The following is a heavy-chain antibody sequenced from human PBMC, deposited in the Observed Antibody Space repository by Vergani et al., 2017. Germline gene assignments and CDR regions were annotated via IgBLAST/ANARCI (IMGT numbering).Heavy chain of an antibody. CDR2: ISASGGST. D-gene: IGHD1-26*01. CDR1: GFTFTSYG. Sequence: EVQLLESGGGLVQPGESLRLSCTVSGFTFTSYGISWVRQAPGKGLEWVSGISASGGSTYYTDSVKGRFIISRDISKNTLYLQMSSLRADDTAVYYCAKDRPRDWETPPFLFDYWGQGTLVAVSS. V-gene: IGHV3-23*01. J-gene: IGHJ4*02. CDR3: AKDRPRDWETPPFLFDY.